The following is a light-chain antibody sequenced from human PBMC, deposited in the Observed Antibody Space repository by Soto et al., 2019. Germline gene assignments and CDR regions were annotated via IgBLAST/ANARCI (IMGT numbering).Light chain of an antibody. Sequence: DIQMTKSPSTLSASVGDRVTITCRASQSIRSWLAWYQQKPGKAPQLLIYDASTLESGVPSRFSGSGSGTEFTLTISSLQPDGFATYYCQQYDSFSKTFGRGTMVEVK. V-gene: IGKV1-5*01. CDR1: QSIRSW. J-gene: IGKJ1*01. CDR2: DAS. CDR3: QQYDSFSKT.